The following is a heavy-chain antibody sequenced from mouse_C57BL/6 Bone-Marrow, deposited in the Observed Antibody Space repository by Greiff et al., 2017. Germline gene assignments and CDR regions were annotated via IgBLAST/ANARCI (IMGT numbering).Heavy chain of an antibody. CDR2: IYPGSGSI. CDR3: ARHYYSNFGYLDV. J-gene: IGHJ1*03. Sequence: QVQLQQPGAELVKPGASVKMSCKASGYTFTSYWITWVKQRPGQGLEWIGDIYPGSGSINYNEKFKSKATLPVDTSTSTAYMQLSSLTSEDSAVSCCARHYYSNFGYLDVWGTGTTVTVSS. V-gene: IGHV1-55*01. CDR1: GYTFTSYW. D-gene: IGHD2-5*01.